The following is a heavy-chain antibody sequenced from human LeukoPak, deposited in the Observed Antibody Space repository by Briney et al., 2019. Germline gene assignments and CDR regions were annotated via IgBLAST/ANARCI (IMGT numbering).Heavy chain of an antibody. CDR3: AKGAGGFSYYNWFDP. J-gene: IGHJ5*02. D-gene: IGHD5-18*01. Sequence: SETLSLTCTVSGGSISSSSYYWGWIRQPPGKGLEWIGSIYYSGSTYYNPSLKSRVTISVDTSKNQFSLKLSSVTAADTAIYYCAKGAGGFSYYNWFDPWGQGTLVTVSS. CDR1: GGSISSSSYY. V-gene: IGHV4-39*07. CDR2: IYYSGST.